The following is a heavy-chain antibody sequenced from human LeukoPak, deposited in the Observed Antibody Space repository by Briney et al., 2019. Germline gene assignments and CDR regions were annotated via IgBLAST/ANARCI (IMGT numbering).Heavy chain of an antibody. J-gene: IGHJ3*01. Sequence: GGSLRLSFAASGFTFSSYSMNWVRQAPGKGLEWVSYISSSSSTIYYADSVKGRFTISRDNSKNTLYLQMNSLRIEDTALYYCAREGYSSGYAGAFDVWGQGTMVTVSS. CDR2: ISSSSSTI. V-gene: IGHV3-48*01. CDR3: AREGYSSGYAGAFDV. CDR1: GFTFSSYS. D-gene: IGHD3-22*01.